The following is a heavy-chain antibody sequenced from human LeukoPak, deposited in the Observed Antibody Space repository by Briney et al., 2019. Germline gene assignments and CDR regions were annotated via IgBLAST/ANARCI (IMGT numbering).Heavy chain of an antibody. CDR1: GFTFTNAW. Sequence: PGGSLRLSCAASGFTFTNAWMYWVRQAPGKGLKWVPRIKSRTDGGTTDYAAPVKGRFTISRDDSKNTLYLEMNSLKTEDTGVFYCATRINRDGYNWAYDHWGQGTLVTVSS. CDR3: ATRINRDGYNWAYDH. J-gene: IGHJ4*02. CDR2: IKSRTDGGTT. V-gene: IGHV3-15*01. D-gene: IGHD5-24*01.